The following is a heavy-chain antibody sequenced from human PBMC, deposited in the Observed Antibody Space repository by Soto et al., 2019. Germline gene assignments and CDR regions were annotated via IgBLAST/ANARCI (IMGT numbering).Heavy chain of an antibody. J-gene: IGHJ4*02. CDR3: ARGRGYSYGKIDY. D-gene: IGHD5-18*01. V-gene: IGHV3-48*02. CDR1: GFTFSSYS. CDR2: ISASSGVT. Sequence: EVQVVESGGGLAQPGGSLRLSCAASGFTFSSYSMNWVSQAPGKGLEWISYISASSGVTYYADSVKGRFTISRDNAKNSMYLQMNSLRDEDTAVYYCARGRGYSYGKIDYWGQGTLVTVSS.